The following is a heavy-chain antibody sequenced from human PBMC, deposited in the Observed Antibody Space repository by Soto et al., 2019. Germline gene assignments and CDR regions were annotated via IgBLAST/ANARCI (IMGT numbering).Heavy chain of an antibody. CDR1: GGSFSGYY. CDR3: ARARRFYGMDV. D-gene: IGHD6-25*01. V-gene: IGHV4-34*01. Sequence: PWETLSLTCAVYGGSFSGYYWSWIRQPPGKGLEWIGEINHSGSTNYNPSLKSRVTISVDTSKNQFSLKLSSVTSADTAVYYCARARRFYGMDVWGQGTTVTVSS. CDR2: INHSGST. J-gene: IGHJ6*02.